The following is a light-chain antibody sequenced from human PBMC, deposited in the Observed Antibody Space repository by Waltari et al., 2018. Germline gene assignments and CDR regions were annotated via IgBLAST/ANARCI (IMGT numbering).Light chain of an antibody. V-gene: IGLV3-25*03. J-gene: IGLJ3*02. CDR1: TFPNQY. CDR3: QSADSITTFEV. Sequence: SFELTHPPSVSVSPGQTASITCSGQTFPNQYTSWYQQKAGQAPVLVIFKDTERPSGIPERFSGSSSGTVVTLTITGVRTEDEADYYCQSADSITTFEVFGGGTKLTVL. CDR2: KDT.